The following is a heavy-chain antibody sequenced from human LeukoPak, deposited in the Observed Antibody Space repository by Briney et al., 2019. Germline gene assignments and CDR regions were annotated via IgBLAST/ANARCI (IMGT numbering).Heavy chain of an antibody. CDR2: IKQDGSEK. Sequence: HPGGSLRHSCEVSGFTFSSYWMSWVRQAPGKGLEWVANIKQDGSEKNYVDSVKGRFTISRDNAKNSLYLQMNSLRDEDTAVYYCARDRDYAFDYWGQGTLVTVSS. V-gene: IGHV3-7*01. CDR3: ARDRDYAFDY. J-gene: IGHJ4*02. CDR1: GFTFSSYW. D-gene: IGHD4-17*01.